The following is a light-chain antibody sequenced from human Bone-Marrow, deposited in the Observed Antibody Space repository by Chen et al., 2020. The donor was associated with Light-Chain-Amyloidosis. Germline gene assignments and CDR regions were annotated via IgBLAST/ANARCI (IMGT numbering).Light chain of an antibody. Sequence: QSDLTQPASVSGSPGQSVTISCTGHSIGTFNLVSWYQQSPGNAPKLIIYEGYRRPSEVSDRVSGSTSGSTASLTISGLQTEDEADYHCCSYGGYSTFVFGGGTKLTVL. CDR3: CSYGGYSTFV. J-gene: IGLJ2*01. CDR2: EGY. V-gene: IGLV2-23*03. CDR1: SIGTFNL.